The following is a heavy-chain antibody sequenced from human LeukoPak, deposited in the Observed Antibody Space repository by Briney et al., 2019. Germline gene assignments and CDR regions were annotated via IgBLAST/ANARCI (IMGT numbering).Heavy chain of an antibody. J-gene: IGHJ4*02. CDR3: AKDRTYYADFANDY. V-gene: IGHV3-33*06. D-gene: IGHD4-17*01. Sequence: GGSLRLSCAASGFTFSSYGMHWVRQAPGKGLEWVAVIWYDGSNKYYADSVKGRFTISRDNSKNTLYLQMNSLRAEDTAIYYCAKDRTYYADFANDYWGQGTLVTVSS. CDR2: IWYDGSNK. CDR1: GFTFSSYG.